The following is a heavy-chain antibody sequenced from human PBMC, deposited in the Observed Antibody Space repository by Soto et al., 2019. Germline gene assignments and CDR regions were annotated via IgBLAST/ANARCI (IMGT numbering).Heavy chain of an antibody. CDR1: GFSLTTNGVG. V-gene: IGHV2-5*02. J-gene: IGHJ4*02. CDR3: AYCGYYSRSWFPDY. D-gene: IGHD6-13*01. CDR2: IYWDDDK. Sequence: QITLKESGPSLVKPTQTLTLTCTFSGFSLTTNGVGVGWIRQSPGEALEWLALIYWDDDKRYSPSLKSRLTITNDTSKNRVVLTMTNMDSVDTATYYCAYCGYYSRSWFPDYGGQVTLVTVSS.